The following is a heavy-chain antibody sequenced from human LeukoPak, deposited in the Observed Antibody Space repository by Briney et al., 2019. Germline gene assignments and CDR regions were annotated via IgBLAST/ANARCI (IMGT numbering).Heavy chain of an antibody. V-gene: IGHV3-30*02. CDR1: GFTFSTYG. Sequence: GGSLRLSCAASGFTFSTYGMHWVRQAPGKGLEWVAFIRFEGTEKFYADSVKGRFTISRDNSKNTLYLEMNSLRREDTAVYCAKDLMRDRWFGESWGQGTLVTVSS. J-gene: IGHJ5*02. CDR3: AKDLMRDRWFGES. D-gene: IGHD3-10*01. CDR2: IRFEGTEK.